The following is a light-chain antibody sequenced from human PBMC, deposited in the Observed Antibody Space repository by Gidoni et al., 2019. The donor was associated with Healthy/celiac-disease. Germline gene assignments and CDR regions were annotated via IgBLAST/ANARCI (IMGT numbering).Light chain of an antibody. Sequence: DIQMTQSPSSLSASVGDRITITCQANTESSKYLNWYQQKPGKAPKLLIDDASNLETGVPSRFSGSGSGTDFTFTIKSLQAEDIATYYGQQYDNLQWTFGQGTKVEIK. CDR2: DAS. CDR1: TESSKY. CDR3: QQYDNLQWT. V-gene: IGKV1-33*01. J-gene: IGKJ1*01.